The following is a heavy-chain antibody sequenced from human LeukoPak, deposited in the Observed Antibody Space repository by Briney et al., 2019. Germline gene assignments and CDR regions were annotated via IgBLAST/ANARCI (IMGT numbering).Heavy chain of an antibody. CDR1: GGSFSGYY. V-gene: IGHV4-34*01. CDR2: INHSGST. Sequence: SETLSLTCAVYGGSFSGYYWSWIRQPPGKGLEWIGEINHSGSTNYNPSLKSRVTISVDTSKNQFSLKLSSVTAADTAVYYCARGRACYDFWSGYKPFDYWGQGTLVTVSS. D-gene: IGHD3-3*01. J-gene: IGHJ4*02. CDR3: ARGRACYDFWSGYKPFDY.